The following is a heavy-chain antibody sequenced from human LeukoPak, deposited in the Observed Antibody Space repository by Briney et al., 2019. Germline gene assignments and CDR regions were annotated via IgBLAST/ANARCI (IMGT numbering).Heavy chain of an antibody. J-gene: IGHJ4*01. CDR3: ARGSDYSWGG. CDR1: GDSVFSNSS. CDR2: TYYRSKWYN. Sequence: SQTLSLTCAISGDSVFSNSSWNWIRQSPSRGLEWLGRTYYRSKWYNDYGVSVKSRININPDTSKNHFSLQLSSVTPEDTAVYYCARGSDYSWGGWGQGTLVTVSS. V-gene: IGHV6-1*01. D-gene: IGHD3-3*01.